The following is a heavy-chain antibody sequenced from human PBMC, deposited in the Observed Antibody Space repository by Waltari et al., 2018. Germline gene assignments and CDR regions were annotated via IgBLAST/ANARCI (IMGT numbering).Heavy chain of an antibody. CDR2: ISGPGDT. CDR3: AKQLTPHYFDF. J-gene: IGHJ4*02. V-gene: IGHV3-53*01. D-gene: IGHD3-9*01. Sequence: QLVESGGGLIQPGESLRLSCAVSGFSLSVNSMAWVRQAPGKGLDVVSLISGPGDTHYADSMKGRVTISRDISKSTVYLQINSLRGDDTAVYYCAKQLTPHYFDFWGQGALVTVSS. CDR1: GFSLSVNS.